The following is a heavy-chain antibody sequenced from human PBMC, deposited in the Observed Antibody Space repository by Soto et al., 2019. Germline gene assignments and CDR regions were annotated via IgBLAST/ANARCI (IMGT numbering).Heavy chain of an antibody. CDR2: IYHSGST. CDR1: GGSISSGGYY. D-gene: IGHD5-12*01. Sequence: SETLSLTCTVSGGSISSGGYYWSWVRQPPGKGLEWIGEIYHSGSTNYNPSLKSRVTISVDKSKNQFSLKLSSVTAADTAVYYCARSPWHSGYDDWFDPWGQGTLVTVSS. V-gene: IGHV4-39*07. CDR3: ARSPWHSGYDDWFDP. J-gene: IGHJ5*02.